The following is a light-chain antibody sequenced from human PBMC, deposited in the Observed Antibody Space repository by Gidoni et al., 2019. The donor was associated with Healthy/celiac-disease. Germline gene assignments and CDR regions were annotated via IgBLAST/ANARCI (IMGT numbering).Light chain of an antibody. CDR2: KAS. V-gene: IGKV1-5*03. J-gene: IGKJ1*01. Sequence: DIQMTQSPSTLSASVGDRVTITCRASQSISSWLAWYQQKPGEAPKLLIYKASSLESGVPSRFSGSGSGTGFTLTISSLQPDDFATYYCQQYNSYSGTFGQGTKVEIK. CDR3: QQYNSYSGT. CDR1: QSISSW.